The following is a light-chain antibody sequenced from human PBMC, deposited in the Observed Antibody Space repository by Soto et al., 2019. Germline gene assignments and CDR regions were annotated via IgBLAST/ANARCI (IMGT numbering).Light chain of an antibody. Sequence: QSVLTQPASVSGSPGQPITISCTGTSSDVGAYNYVSWYQHHPGKVPKLLIYEVTNRPSGVSDRFSGSKSGNTASLTISGLQAEDEADYYCSSYTSSSTQVFGTGTKVTVL. V-gene: IGLV2-14*01. CDR3: SSYTSSSTQV. CDR1: SSDVGAYNY. J-gene: IGLJ1*01. CDR2: EVT.